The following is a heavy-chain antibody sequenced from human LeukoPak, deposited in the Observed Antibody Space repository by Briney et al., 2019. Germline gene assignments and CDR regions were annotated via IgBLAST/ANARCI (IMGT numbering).Heavy chain of an antibody. V-gene: IGHV1-24*01. D-gene: IGHD6-25*01. CDR3: ATGRLPPVYYYGMDV. Sequence: ASVKVSCKASGYSFDRYGISWVRQAPGQGLEWMGGFDPEDGETIYAQKFQGRVTMTEDTSTDTAYMGLSSLRSEDTAVYYCATGRLPPVYYYGMDVWGQGTTVTVSS. J-gene: IGHJ6*02. CDR1: GYSFDRYG. CDR2: FDPEDGET.